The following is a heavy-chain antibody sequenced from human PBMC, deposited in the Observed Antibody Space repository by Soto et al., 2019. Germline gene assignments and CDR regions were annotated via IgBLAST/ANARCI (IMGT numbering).Heavy chain of an antibody. Sequence: SETLSLTCTVSGGSISSYYWSWIRQPPGKGLEWIGYIYYSGSTNYNPSLKSRVTISVDTSKNQFSLKLSSVTAADTAVYYCASLAGYSYGHGDFDYWGQGTLVTVS. D-gene: IGHD5-18*01. CDR3: ASLAGYSYGHGDFDY. V-gene: IGHV4-59*01. CDR1: GGSISSYY. CDR2: IYYSGST. J-gene: IGHJ4*02.